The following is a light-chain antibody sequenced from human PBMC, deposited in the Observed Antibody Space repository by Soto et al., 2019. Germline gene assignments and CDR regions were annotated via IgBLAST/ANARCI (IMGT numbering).Light chain of an antibody. J-gene: IGLJ2*01. V-gene: IGLV2-8*01. CDR3: SSYAGSNNLGV. Sequence: QSALTQPPSASGSPGQSVTISCTGTSSDVGGYNYVSWYQQHPGKAPKLMIYEVSKRPSGVPDRFSGSKSGNTASLTVSGQQAEDEAVCSCSSYAGSNNLGVFGGGTKVTVL. CDR2: EVS. CDR1: SSDVGGYNY.